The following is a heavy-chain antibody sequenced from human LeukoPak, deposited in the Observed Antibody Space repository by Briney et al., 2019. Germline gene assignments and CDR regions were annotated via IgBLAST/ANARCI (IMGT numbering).Heavy chain of an antibody. V-gene: IGHV4-59*08. J-gene: IGHJ3*02. CDR3: ARPFRDAFDI. CDR2: IYYSGST. Sequence: SETLSLTCTVSGGSISSYYWSWIRQPPGKGLEWIGYIYYSGSTNYNPSLKSRVTISVDTSKNQFSLKLSSVTAADTAVYYCARPFRDAFDIWGQGTMVTVSS. CDR1: GGSISSYY.